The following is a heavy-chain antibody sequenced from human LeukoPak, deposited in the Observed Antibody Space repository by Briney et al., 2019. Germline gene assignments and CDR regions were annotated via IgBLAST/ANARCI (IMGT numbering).Heavy chain of an antibody. Sequence: GGSLRLSCAASGFTFSSYRMNWVRQAPGKGLEWVSSISSSSSSIYYADSVKGRFTISRDNAENSLYLQMNSLRAEDTAVYYCARVPYGSGSYYLDYWGQGTLVTVSS. CDR1: GFTFSSYR. D-gene: IGHD3-10*01. CDR3: ARVPYGSGSYYLDY. J-gene: IGHJ4*02. CDR2: ISSSSSSI. V-gene: IGHV3-21*01.